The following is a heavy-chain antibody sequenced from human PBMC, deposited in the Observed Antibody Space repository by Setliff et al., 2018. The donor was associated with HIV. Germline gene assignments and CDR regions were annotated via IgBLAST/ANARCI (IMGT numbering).Heavy chain of an antibody. D-gene: IGHD3-22*01. CDR3: ARGDYDSGGYYFDK. CDR1: GGSMSSFY. J-gene: IGHJ4*02. V-gene: IGHV4-59*01. Sequence: PSETLSLTCTVSGGSMSSFYWSWIRQPPGKGLEWIGYISYSGITTYNSSLTSRVTISIDTSNNQFSLKVRSVTAADTAVYFCARGDYDSGGYYFDKWGQGALVTVSS. CDR2: ISYSGIT.